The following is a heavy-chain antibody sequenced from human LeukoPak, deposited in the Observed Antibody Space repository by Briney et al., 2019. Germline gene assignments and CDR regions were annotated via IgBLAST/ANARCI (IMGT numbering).Heavy chain of an antibody. D-gene: IGHD3-9*01. CDR2: IKQDGSEK. CDR1: GFTFSSYW. CDR3: AKGLRYFDWLSSFDY. J-gene: IGHJ4*02. V-gene: IGHV3-7*03. Sequence: GGSLRLSCAASGFTFSSYWMSWVRQAPGKGLEWVANIKQDGSEKYYVDSVKGRFTISRDNAKNSLYLQMNSLRAEDTALYYCAKGLRYFDWLSSFDYWGQGTLVTVSS.